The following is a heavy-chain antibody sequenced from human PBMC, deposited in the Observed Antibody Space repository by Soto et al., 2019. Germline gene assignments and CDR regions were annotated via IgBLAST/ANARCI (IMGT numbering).Heavy chain of an antibody. V-gene: IGHV1-69*19. D-gene: IGHD3-10*01. J-gene: IGHJ4*02. CDR1: GGTFNTYA. CDR2: ISPMFGAA. Sequence: QVQLVQSGAEMKKPWSSVKVSCQSSGGTFNTYAMNWVRQAPGQGPEWMGDISPMFGAANYAPKFQGRVTITADESTGTSYMQLSSLTSEYTALYFCAREVQVHTPAFVYWGQGTLVTVSS. CDR3: AREVQVHTPAFVY.